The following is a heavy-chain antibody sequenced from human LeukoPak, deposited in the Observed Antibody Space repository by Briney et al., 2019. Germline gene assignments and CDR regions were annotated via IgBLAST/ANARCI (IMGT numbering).Heavy chain of an antibody. CDR1: GFTFSTYW. J-gene: IGHJ4*02. CDR2: IDNTGGDR. D-gene: IGHD3-22*01. Sequence: PGGSLRLSCTASGFTFSTYWMHWVRQAPAKGLLWVSRIDNTGGDRNYVDSVKGRFTISRDNAKNTLYLQMNSLRPEDTAVYYCARDDNSGSVDDYWGQGILVTVSS. V-gene: IGHV3-74*01. CDR3: ARDDNSGSVDDY.